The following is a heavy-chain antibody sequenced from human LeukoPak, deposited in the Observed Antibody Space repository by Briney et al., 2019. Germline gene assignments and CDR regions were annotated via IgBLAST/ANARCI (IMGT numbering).Heavy chain of an antibody. D-gene: IGHD4-17*01. CDR2: INAGNGNT. V-gene: IGHV1-3*01. CDR1: GYTFTSYA. CDR3: ARDESTERYFDY. J-gene: IGHJ4*02. Sequence: ASVKVSCKASGYTFTSYAMHWVRQAPGQRLEWMGWINAGNGNTKYSQKFQGRVTITRDTSASTAYMELSSLRSEDTAVYYCARDESTERYFDYWGQGTLVTVSS.